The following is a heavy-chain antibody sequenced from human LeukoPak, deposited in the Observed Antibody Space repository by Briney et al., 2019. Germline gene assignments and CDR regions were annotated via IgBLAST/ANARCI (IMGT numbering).Heavy chain of an antibody. CDR2: ISYDGSNK. J-gene: IGHJ4*02. CDR1: GFTFSSYG. CDR3: AKDGLWLLDY. Sequence: PGRSLRLSCAASGFTFSSYGMHWVRQAPGKGLEWVAVISYDGSNKYYADSVKGRFTISRDNSKNTLYLQMNSLRAEDTAVYYCAKDGLWLLDYWGQGTLVTVPS. D-gene: IGHD5-24*01. V-gene: IGHV3-30*18.